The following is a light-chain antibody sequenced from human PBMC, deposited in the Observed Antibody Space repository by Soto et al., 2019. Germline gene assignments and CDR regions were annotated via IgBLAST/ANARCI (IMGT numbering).Light chain of an antibody. CDR2: DNN. V-gene: IGLV1-51*01. Sequence: QSVLTQPPSVSAAPGQKVTISCSGSSSNIGNNYVSWYQQLPGTAPKLFIYDNNKRPSGIPDRFSGSKSGTSATLGITGLQTGDEADYYCGTWDSNLSAVVFGGGTKLTVL. J-gene: IGLJ2*01. CDR3: GTWDSNLSAVV. CDR1: SSNIGNNY.